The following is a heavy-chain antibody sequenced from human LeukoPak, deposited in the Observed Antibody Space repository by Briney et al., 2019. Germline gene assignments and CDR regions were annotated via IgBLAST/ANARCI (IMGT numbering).Heavy chain of an antibody. CDR3: TYGDYPLTY. Sequence: GGSLRLSCAASGLTVTNNYWHWVRQPPGKGPEWISILYSDGDTKYADSVKGRFTFSKDSSRNTLYLQMNGLRTEDTAVYYCTYGDYPLTYWGQGTLVSVSS. D-gene: IGHD4-17*01. V-gene: IGHV3-66*01. J-gene: IGHJ4*02. CDR1: GLTVTNNY. CDR2: LYSDGDT.